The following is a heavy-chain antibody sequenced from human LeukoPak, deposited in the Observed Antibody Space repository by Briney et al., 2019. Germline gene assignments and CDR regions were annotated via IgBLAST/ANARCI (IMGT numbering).Heavy chain of an antibody. Sequence: PSETLSLTCAVYGGSFSGYYWSWIRQPPGKGLEWIGEINHSGSTNYNPSLKSRVTISVDTSKNQFSLKLSSVTAADTAVYYCARGPFAGYRSGWYRVCGQGTLVTVSS. V-gene: IGHV4-34*01. CDR1: GGSFSGYY. CDR3: ARGPFAGYRSGWYRV. J-gene: IGHJ4*02. D-gene: IGHD6-19*01. CDR2: INHSGST.